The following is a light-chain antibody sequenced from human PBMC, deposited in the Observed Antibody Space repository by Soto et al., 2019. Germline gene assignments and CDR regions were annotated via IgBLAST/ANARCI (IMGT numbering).Light chain of an antibody. Sequence: QSALTQPASVSGSPGQSITISCTGTTSDVGGSNYVSWYQHHPGKAPKLMIYEVSSRSSGVSNRFSGSKSGNTASLTISGLQAEDEADYFCGSYTTSVVFGGGTKLTVL. V-gene: IGLV2-14*01. CDR1: TSDVGGSNY. CDR2: EVS. CDR3: GSYTTSVV. J-gene: IGLJ2*01.